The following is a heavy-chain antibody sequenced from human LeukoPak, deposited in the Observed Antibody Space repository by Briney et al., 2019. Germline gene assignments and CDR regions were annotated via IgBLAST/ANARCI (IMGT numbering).Heavy chain of an antibody. V-gene: IGHV4-34*01. CDR3: ARVVVASFVTDWFDP. J-gene: IGHJ5*02. Sequence: SETLSLTCAVYGGSFSGYYWSWIRQPPGKGLEWIGEINHSGSTNYNPSLKSRVTISVDTSKNQFSLKLSSVTAADTAVYYCARVVVASFVTDWFDPWGQGTLVTVSS. CDR2: INHSGST. CDR1: GGSFSGYY. D-gene: IGHD2-15*01.